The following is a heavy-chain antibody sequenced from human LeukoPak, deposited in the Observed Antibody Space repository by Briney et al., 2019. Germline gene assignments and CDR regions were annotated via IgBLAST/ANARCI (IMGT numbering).Heavy chain of an antibody. CDR3: AKDLRAYYYGSSGYYYFDY. CDR1: GFTFDTYA. J-gene: IGHJ4*02. V-gene: IGHV3-23*01. CDR2: ISGGGGST. Sequence: GGSLRLSCSASGFTFDTYAMTWVRQAPGKGLEWVSAISGGGGSTYYADSVKGRFTISRDNSQNTMVLQVKSLKVEDTAVYYCAKDLRAYYYGSSGYYYFDYWGQGTLVTVSS. D-gene: IGHD3-22*01.